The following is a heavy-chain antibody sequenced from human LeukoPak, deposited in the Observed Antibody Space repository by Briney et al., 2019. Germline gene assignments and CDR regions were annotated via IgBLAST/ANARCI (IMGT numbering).Heavy chain of an antibody. CDR2: IYYSGST. J-gene: IGHJ6*03. V-gene: IGHV4-59*11. CDR1: GGSISSHY. D-gene: IGHD6-6*01. Sequence: SETLSLTCTVSGGSISSHYWSWIRQPPGKGLEWIGYIYYSGSTNYNPSLKSRVTISVDTSKNQFSLKLSSVTAADTAVYYCARAPRPSYYYYYYYTDVWGKGTTVTVSS. CDR3: ARAPRPSYYYYYYYTDV.